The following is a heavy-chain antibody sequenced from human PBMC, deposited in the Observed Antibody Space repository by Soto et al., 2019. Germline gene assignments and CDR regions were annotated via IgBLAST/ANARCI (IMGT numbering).Heavy chain of an antibody. CDR1: GFTFSSYA. D-gene: IGHD3-22*01. V-gene: IGHV3-30-3*01. J-gene: IGHJ3*02. CDR2: ISYDGSNK. Sequence: PGGSLRLSCAASGFTFSSYAMHWVRQAPGKGLEWVAVISYDGSNKYYADSVKGRFTISRDNSKNTLYLQMNSLRAEDTAVYYCAYPWYYDSSGYSDDAFDIWGQGTMVTVSS. CDR3: AYPWYYDSSGYSDDAFDI.